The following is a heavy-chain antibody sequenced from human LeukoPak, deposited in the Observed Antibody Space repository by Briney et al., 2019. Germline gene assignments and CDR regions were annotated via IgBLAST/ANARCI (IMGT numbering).Heavy chain of an antibody. Sequence: ASVKVSCKASGYTFTSYYMHWVRQAPGQGLEWMGIINPSGGSTSYAQKFQGRVTMTRDMSTSTVYMELSSLRSEDTAVYYCARASLYDFWSGYPGMIDYWGQETLVTVSS. V-gene: IGHV1-46*01. CDR3: ARASLYDFWSGYPGMIDY. CDR1: GYTFTSYY. D-gene: IGHD3-3*01. CDR2: INPSGGST. J-gene: IGHJ4*02.